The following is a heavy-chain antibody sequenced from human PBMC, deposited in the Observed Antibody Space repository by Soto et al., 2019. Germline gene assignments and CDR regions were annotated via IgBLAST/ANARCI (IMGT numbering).Heavy chain of an antibody. CDR3: VSWVSVHFEY. J-gene: IGHJ4*01. Sequence: VLLLESGGGLVQPGGSLRLSCAASGFTFDSPYSHGMSWVRQSPGKGPEWVSTISSNGANTHYAESVKGRFTISKDASRNTVHLHMNSLRAEDTATYFCVSWVSVHFEYWGHGTPVTVSS. V-gene: IGHV3-23*01. CDR1: GFTFDSPYSHG. D-gene: IGHD2-8*01. CDR2: ISSNGANT.